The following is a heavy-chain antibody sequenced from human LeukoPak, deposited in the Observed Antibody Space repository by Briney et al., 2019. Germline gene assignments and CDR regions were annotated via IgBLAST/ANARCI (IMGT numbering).Heavy chain of an antibody. V-gene: IGHV4-59*08. CDR2: IYYSGST. CDR3: ARHFGVEVPAAIYRNWFDP. D-gene: IGHD2-2*02. Sequence: PSETLSLTCTVSGGSISSYYWSWIRQPPGKGLEWIGYIYYSGSTNYNPSLKSRVTISVDTSKNQFSLKLSSVTAADTARYYCARHFGVEVPAAIYRNWFDPWGQGTLVTISS. CDR1: GGSISSYY. J-gene: IGHJ5*02.